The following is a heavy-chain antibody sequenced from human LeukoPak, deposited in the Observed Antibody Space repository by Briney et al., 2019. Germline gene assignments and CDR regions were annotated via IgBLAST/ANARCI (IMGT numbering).Heavy chain of an antibody. CDR3: ARDWRDIVVVPAAISGRGNNWFDP. CDR1: GGSISRSSYY. Sequence: SETLSLTCTVSGGSISRSSYYWGWIRQPPGKGLEWIGSIYYSGSTYYNPSLKSRVTISVDTSKNQFSLKLSSVTAADTAVYYCARDWRDIVVVPAAISGRGNNWFDPWGQGTLVTVSS. V-gene: IGHV4-39*07. CDR2: IYYSGST. J-gene: IGHJ5*02. D-gene: IGHD2-2*02.